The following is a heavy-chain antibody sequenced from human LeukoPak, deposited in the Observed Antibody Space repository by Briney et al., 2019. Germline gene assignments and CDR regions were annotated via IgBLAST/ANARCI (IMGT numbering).Heavy chain of an antibody. D-gene: IGHD3/OR15-3a*01. CDR2: TGDSDT. CDR1: GYRFSNYW. V-gene: IGHV5-51*01. J-gene: IGHJ4*02. CDR3: ARHFGTGTPFDY. Sequence: GECLKISCQGSGYRFSNYWIAWVRQVPGKGLEWMGVTGDSDTRYSPSFEGQVTMSVDKSINTAYLQWSSLKASDTAMYYCARHFGTGTPFDYWGQGTLVTVSS.